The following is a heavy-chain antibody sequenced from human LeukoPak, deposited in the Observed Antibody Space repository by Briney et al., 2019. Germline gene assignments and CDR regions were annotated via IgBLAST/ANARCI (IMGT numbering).Heavy chain of an antibody. Sequence: GASVKVSCKASGGTFSSYAISWVRQAPGQGLEWMGGIIPIFGTANYAQKFQGRVTTTADESTSTAYMELSSLRSEDTAVYYCARDRCSGGSCYSGYWGQGTLVTVSS. CDR3: ARDRCSGGSCYSGY. V-gene: IGHV1-69*13. J-gene: IGHJ4*02. D-gene: IGHD2-15*01. CDR2: IIPIFGTA. CDR1: GGTFSSYA.